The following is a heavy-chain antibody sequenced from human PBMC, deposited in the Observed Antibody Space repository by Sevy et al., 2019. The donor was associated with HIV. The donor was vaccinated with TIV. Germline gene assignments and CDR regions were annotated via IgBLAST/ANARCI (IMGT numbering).Heavy chain of an antibody. V-gene: IGHV4-59*08. CDR2: VYYTGGT. J-gene: IGHJ3*02. Sequence: SENLSLTCTVSGGSINSDHWNWIRQPPGKGLEWIGYVYYTGGTNYNPSLKNLVTISVDRTMNQFSLKLTSVTAADTAVYYCARRNDFDIWGQGTMVTVSS. CDR1: GGSINSDH. CDR3: ARRNDFDI.